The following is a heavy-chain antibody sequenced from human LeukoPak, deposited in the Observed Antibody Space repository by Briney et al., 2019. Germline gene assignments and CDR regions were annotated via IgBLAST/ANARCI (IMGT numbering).Heavy chain of an antibody. CDR1: GFTFTNSA. V-gene: IGHV1-58*01. J-gene: IGHJ2*01. CDR3: AADSYYDSSGYSFLWYFDL. D-gene: IGHD3-22*01. Sequence: GASVKVSCKASGFTFTNSAVQWVRQTRGHRLEWSGWIVVGSGHTSYAQKFQERVTLTRDMSTGTAYMELSSLTSEDTAVYYCAADSYYDSSGYSFLWYFDLWGRGTLVTVSS. CDR2: IVVGSGHT.